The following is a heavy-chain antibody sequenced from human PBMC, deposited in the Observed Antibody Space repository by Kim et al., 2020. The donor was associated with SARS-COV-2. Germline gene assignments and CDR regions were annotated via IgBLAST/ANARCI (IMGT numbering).Heavy chain of an antibody. J-gene: IGHJ4*02. CDR3: TKERGHTRWTPAD. V-gene: IGHV3-43D*03. D-gene: IGHD2-15*01. CDR1: GFNFKEYS. CDR2: ANAVGGG. Sequence: GGSLRLSCAASGFNFKEYSLHWVRQAPGKGLEWVSVANAVGGGLYADSVQGRFLISRDDSRNYVSLHMDSLKEDDSGFYYCTKERGHTRWTPADWGQGTLVTVSS.